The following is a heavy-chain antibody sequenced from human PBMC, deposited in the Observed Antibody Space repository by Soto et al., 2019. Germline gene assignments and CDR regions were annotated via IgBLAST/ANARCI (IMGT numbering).Heavy chain of an antibody. CDR1: GFTFSSYE. V-gene: IGHV3-48*03. CDR2: ISSSGSTI. J-gene: IGHJ4*02. CDR3: ARGTALGYCTNGVCLGGFDY. Sequence: EAQLVESGGGLVQPGGSLRLSCAASGFTFSSYEMNWVRQAPGKGLEWVSYISSSGSTIYYADSVKGRFTISRDNAKNSLYLQMNSLRAEDTAVYYCARGTALGYCTNGVCLGGFDYWGQGTLVTVSS. D-gene: IGHD2-8*01.